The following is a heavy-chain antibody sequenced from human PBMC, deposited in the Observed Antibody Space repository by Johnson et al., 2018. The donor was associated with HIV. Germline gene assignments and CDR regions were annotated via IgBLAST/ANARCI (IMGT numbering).Heavy chain of an antibody. D-gene: IGHD2-15*01. CDR1: GFTFSSYA. CDR2: ISYDGSNQ. J-gene: IGHJ3*02. CDR3: ALGGSWYAFDI. V-gene: IGHV3-30*14. Sequence: QVQLVESGGVVVQPGRSLRLSCAASGFTFSSYAMHWVRQAPGTALEWVAIISYDGSNQYYADSVKGRFTISRDNSKNTRYLQMNSLRAEDTAVYYCALGGSWYAFDIWGQGTMVTVSS.